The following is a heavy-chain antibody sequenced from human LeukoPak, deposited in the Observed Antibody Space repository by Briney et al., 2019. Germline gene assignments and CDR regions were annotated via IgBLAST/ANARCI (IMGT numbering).Heavy chain of an antibody. V-gene: IGHV7-4-1*02. CDR2: INTNTGNP. Sequence: ASVKVSCKASGYTFTDYYMHWVRQAPGQGLEWMGWINTNTGNPTYAQGFTGRFVFSLDTSVSTAYLQISSLKAEDTAVYYCARGPLGLWFGELYDYWGQGTLVTVSS. J-gene: IGHJ4*02. CDR1: GYTFTDYY. CDR3: ARGPLGLWFGELYDY. D-gene: IGHD3-10*01.